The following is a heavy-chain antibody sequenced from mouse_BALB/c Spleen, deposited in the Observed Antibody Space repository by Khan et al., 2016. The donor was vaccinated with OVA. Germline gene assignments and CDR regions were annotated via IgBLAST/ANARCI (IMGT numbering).Heavy chain of an antibody. V-gene: IGHV5-17*02. J-gene: IGHJ2*01. D-gene: IGHD2-3*01. CDR3: TRDGYSDFDY. Sequence: EVELVESGGGLVQPGGSRKLSCAASGFTFSSFGMHWVRQAPEQGLEWVAFISSGSSSIYYADTVKGRFTISRDNPKNTLFLQMTSLRSEDTAMYYCTRDGYSDFDYWGQGTTLTVSS. CDR2: ISSGSSSI. CDR1: GFTFSSFG.